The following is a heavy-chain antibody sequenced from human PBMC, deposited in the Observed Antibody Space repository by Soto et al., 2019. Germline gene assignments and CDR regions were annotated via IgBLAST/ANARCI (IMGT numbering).Heavy chain of an antibody. CDR1: GGTFSSYA. CDR3: AREPALYGDYVSGFQH. J-gene: IGHJ1*01. D-gene: IGHD4-17*01. Sequence: QVQLVQSGAEVKKPGSSVKVSCKASGGTFSSYAISWVRQAPGQGLEWMGGIIPIFGTANYAQKFQGRVTITAEESTRTAYMERSRLRSEDTAVYYCAREPALYGDYVSGFQHWGQGTLVTVSS. V-gene: IGHV1-69*12. CDR2: IIPIFGTA.